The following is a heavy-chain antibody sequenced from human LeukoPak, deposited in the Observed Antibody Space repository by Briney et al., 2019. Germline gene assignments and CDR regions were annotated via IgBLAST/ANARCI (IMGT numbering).Heavy chain of an antibody. Sequence: GASVKVSCKASGYTFTSYGISWVRQATGQGLEWMGWMNPNSGNTGYAQKFQGRVTMTRNTSISTAYMELSSLRSEDTAVYYCARAPRTMTTVTTRRNWFDPWGQGTLVTVSS. J-gene: IGHJ5*02. V-gene: IGHV1-8*02. CDR2: MNPNSGNT. CDR1: GYTFTSYG. CDR3: ARAPRTMTTVTTRRNWFDP. D-gene: IGHD4-17*01.